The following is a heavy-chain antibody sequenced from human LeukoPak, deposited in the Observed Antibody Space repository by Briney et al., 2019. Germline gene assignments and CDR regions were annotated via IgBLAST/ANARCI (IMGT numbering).Heavy chain of an antibody. CDR3: AKSYDSSGYYQRFDY. CDR1: GFTFSSYA. Sequence: PGGSLRLSCVASGFTFSSYAMSWVRQAPGKGLEWLSGLSGSGGTTYYADSVKGRFTISRDNSKNTLYLQMDTLRAEDTAVYYCAKSYDSSGYYQRFDYWGQGTLVTVSS. J-gene: IGHJ4*02. D-gene: IGHD3-22*01. CDR2: LSGSGGTT. V-gene: IGHV3-23*01.